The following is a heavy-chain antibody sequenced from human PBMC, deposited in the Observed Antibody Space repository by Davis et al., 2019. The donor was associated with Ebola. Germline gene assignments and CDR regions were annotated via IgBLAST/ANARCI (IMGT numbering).Heavy chain of an antibody. V-gene: IGHV3-23*01. CDR1: GFTFSSYA. J-gene: IGHJ5*02. Sequence: GESLKISCAASGFTFSSYAMSWVRQAPGKGLEWVSAISGSGGSTYYADSVKGRFTISRDNSKNTLYLQMNSLRAEDTAVYYCAKGGSSSWSSWFDPWGQGTLVTVSS. CDR3: AKGGSSSWSSWFDP. CDR2: ISGSGGST. D-gene: IGHD6-13*01.